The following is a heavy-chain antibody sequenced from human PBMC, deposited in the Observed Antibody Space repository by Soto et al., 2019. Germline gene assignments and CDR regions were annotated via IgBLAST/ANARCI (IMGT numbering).Heavy chain of an antibody. J-gene: IGHJ4*02. D-gene: IGHD3-16*01. Sequence: GESLKISCAASGFSFSTFEMNWVRQAPGKGLEWLSYIVGGDSGTVYYADSVKGRFTISRDNTKNSVYLQMSSLRHEDTGVYFCVAGGLRYFDYWGQGVLVTVSS. CDR3: VAGGLRYFDY. CDR2: IVGGDSGTV. CDR1: GFSFSTFE. V-gene: IGHV3-48*03.